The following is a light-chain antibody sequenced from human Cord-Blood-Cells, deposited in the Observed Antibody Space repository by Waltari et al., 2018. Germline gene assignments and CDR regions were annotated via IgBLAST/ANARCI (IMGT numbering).Light chain of an antibody. CDR1: SSDVGGYNY. Sequence: QSALTQPASVSGSPGQSITISCTGTSSDVGGYNYVSWYHQPPSKAPKLMIYEVSNRPSGVSNRFSGSKSGNTASLTISGLQAEDEADYYCSSYTSSSTLYVFGTGTKVTVL. CDR3: SSYTSSSTLYV. J-gene: IGLJ1*01. V-gene: IGLV2-14*01. CDR2: EVS.